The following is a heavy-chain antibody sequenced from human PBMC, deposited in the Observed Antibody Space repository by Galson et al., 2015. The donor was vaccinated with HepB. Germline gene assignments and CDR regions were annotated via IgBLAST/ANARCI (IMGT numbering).Heavy chain of an antibody. CDR1: GYTFTNYD. Sequence: SVKVSCKASGYTFTNYDINWMRQATGQGLEWVGWMNSNSGNTGYAQKFQGRVTLTRNTSISTAYMDLRSLRSEDAAVYYCARFPFSSSRFSNSYYMDLWGKGTTVTVSS. D-gene: IGHD6-19*01. V-gene: IGHV1-8*01. CDR2: MNSNSGNT. J-gene: IGHJ6*03. CDR3: ARFPFSSSRFSNSYYMDL.